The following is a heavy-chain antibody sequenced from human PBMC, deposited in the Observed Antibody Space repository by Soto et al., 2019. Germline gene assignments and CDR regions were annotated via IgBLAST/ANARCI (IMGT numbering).Heavy chain of an antibody. V-gene: IGHV1-69*01. CDR3: ARVRRYCSSTSCYGPSYYYYGMDV. CDR1: GGTFSSYA. D-gene: IGHD2-2*01. CDR2: IIPIFGTA. J-gene: IGHJ6*02. Sequence: QVQLVQSGAEVKKPGSSVKVSCKASGGTFSSYAISWVRQAPGQGLEWMGGIIPIFGTANYAQKFQGRVTITADESTSTAYMELSRLRSEDTAVYYCARVRRYCSSTSCYGPSYYYYGMDVWGQGTTVTVSS.